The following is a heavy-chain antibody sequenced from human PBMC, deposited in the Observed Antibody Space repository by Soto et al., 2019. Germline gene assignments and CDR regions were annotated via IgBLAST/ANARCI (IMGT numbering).Heavy chain of an antibody. J-gene: IGHJ4*02. Sequence: QVQLVQSGAEVKKPGASVKVSCKASGYTFTSYGISWVRQAPGQGLEWVGWISTHKGNTNYAQKLQGRVTMTTDTSTSTAYMELKSLRSDDTAVYDWARIDKSSGFWGQGTLVIVSS. D-gene: IGHD6-19*01. CDR1: GYTFTSYG. CDR3: ARIDKSSGF. V-gene: IGHV1-18*04. CDR2: ISTHKGNT.